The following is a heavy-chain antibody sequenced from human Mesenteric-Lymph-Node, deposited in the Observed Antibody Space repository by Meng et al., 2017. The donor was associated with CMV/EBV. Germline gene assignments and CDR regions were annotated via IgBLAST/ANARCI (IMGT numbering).Heavy chain of an antibody. D-gene: IGHD3-9*01. V-gene: IGHV4-38-2*02. CDR2: IYHSGST. CDR3: ARIFFSSRYNSPYFDY. CDR1: GYSISSGYY. J-gene: IGHJ4*02. Sequence: SETLSLTCTVSGYSISSGYYWGWIRQPPGKGLEWIGSIYHSGSTYYNPSLKSRVTISVDTSKNQFSLKLSSVTAADTAVYFCARIFFSSRYNSPYFDYWGQGTMVTVSS.